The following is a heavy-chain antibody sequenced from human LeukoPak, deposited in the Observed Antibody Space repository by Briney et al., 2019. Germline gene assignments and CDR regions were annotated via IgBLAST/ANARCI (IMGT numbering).Heavy chain of an antibody. CDR2: ISWNSGSI. CDR3: ARARWYSSDY. CDR1: GFTFDDYA. V-gene: IGHV3-9*01. J-gene: IGHJ4*02. Sequence: HPGRSLRLSCAASGFTFDDYAMHWVRQAPGKGLEWVSGISWNSGSIGYADSVKGRFTISRDNAKNSLYLQMNSLRAEDTAVYYCARARWYSSDYWGQGTLVTVSS. D-gene: IGHD5-24*01.